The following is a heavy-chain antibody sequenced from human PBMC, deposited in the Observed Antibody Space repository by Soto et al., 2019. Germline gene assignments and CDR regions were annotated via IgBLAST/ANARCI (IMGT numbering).Heavy chain of an antibody. V-gene: IGHV2-5*02. J-gene: IGHJ4*02. CDR3: AHSDWNHWVN. CDR1: GFSLSTKGVG. Sequence: QVTLRESGPTVVSPMQTLTLTCTFSGFSLSTKGVGVGWIRQPPGKALDWLSVIYWDDDKRHNPSLQSRLTITKDTSKNQVVLKVTNVDTVDTATYFCAHSDWNHWVNWGQGSLVIFSS. D-gene: IGHD1-1*01. CDR2: IYWDDDK.